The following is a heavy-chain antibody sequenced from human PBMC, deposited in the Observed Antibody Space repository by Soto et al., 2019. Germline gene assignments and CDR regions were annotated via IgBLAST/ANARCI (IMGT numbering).Heavy chain of an antibody. J-gene: IGHJ4*02. V-gene: IGHV4-34*01. CDR1: GGSFSGYY. D-gene: IGHD1-26*01. CDR3: ARDLYRKYYFDY. Sequence: SETLSLTCAVYGGSFSGYYWSWIRQPPGKGLEWIGEINHSGSTNYNPSLKSRVTISVDTSKNQFSLKLSSVTAADTAVYYCARDLYRKYYFDYWGQGTLVTVSS. CDR2: INHSGST.